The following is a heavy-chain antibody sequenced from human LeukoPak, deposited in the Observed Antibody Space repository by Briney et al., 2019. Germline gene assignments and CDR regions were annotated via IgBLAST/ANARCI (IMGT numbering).Heavy chain of an antibody. J-gene: IGHJ3*02. CDR3: ARQDSYLRPWATGAFDI. V-gene: IGHV5-51*01. D-gene: IGHD5-18*01. CDR2: IYPGDSDT. CDR1: GYSFTSYW. Sequence: GESLKISCKGSGYSFTSYWIGWVRQMPGKGLEWMGIIYPGDSDTRYSPSFQGQVTISADKSISTAYLQWSSLKASDTAMYYCARQDSYLRPWATGAFDIWGQGTMVTVSS.